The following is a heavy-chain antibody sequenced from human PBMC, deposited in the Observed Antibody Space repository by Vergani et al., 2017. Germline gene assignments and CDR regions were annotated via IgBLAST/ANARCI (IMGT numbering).Heavy chain of an antibody. V-gene: IGHV3-33*01. CDR3: VRDRRPEVVNIFGY. CDR1: GFTFRNHG. Sequence: QVQLVESGGGVVQPGKSLRLSCAASGFTFRNHGMHWVRQAPGNGPEWVAVIWFDGDNKYYADSVKGRFTIARDNSKNTLFLQMNSLRAEDTAVYYCVRDRRPEVVNIFGYWGRGTLVTVSS. CDR2: IWFDGDNK. J-gene: IGHJ4*02. D-gene: IGHD4-23*01.